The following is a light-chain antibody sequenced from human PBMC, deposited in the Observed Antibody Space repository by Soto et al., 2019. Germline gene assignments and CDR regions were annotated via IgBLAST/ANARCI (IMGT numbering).Light chain of an antibody. Sequence: ATLRLSRGERTTLSCRASQSVSSYLAWYQQKPGQAPRLLIYDASDRATGIPARFIGSGSGTDFSLSSSGLEPEAFAVYFCQQRSHWRAFGQGTKVDI. V-gene: IGKV3-11*01. J-gene: IGKJ1*01. CDR2: DAS. CDR1: QSVSSY. CDR3: QQRSHWRA.